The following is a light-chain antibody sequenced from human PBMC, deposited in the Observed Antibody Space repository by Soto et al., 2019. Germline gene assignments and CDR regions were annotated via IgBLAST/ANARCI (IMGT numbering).Light chain of an antibody. CDR2: SDH. J-gene: IGLJ3*02. CDR3: AAWDDSLDGWV. CDR1: SSNIGENP. Sequence: QPVLTQPPSASGTPGQRVTISCSGGSSNIGENPVNWYQQLPGTAPKLLIYSDHQKPSAVPDRFSGSKSGASASLAISGLQSDDEADYYCAAWDDSLDGWVFGGGTKLTVL. V-gene: IGLV1-44*01.